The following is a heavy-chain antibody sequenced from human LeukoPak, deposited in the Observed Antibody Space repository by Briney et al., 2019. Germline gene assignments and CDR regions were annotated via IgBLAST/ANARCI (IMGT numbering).Heavy chain of an antibody. J-gene: IGHJ4*02. CDR2: ISGSGGST. D-gene: IGHD2-2*01. Sequence: GGSQRLSCAASRFTFSSYAMSWVRQAPGKGLEWVSAISGSGGSTYYADSVKGRFTISRDNSKNTLYLQMNSLRAEDTAVYYCAKDQQYQLLFSFFDYWGQGTLVTVSS. CDR1: RFTFSSYA. CDR3: AKDQQYQLLFSFFDY. V-gene: IGHV3-23*01.